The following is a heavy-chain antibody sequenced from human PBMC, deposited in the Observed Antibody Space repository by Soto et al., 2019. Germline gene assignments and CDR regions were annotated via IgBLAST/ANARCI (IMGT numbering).Heavy chain of an antibody. Sequence: GASVKVSCKASGYTFTSYAMHWVRQAPGQRLEWMGWINAGNGNTKYSQKFQGRGTITRDTSASTAYMELSSLRSEDTAVYYCARRGGDYGDYENAFDIWGQGTMVTVSS. CDR1: GYTFTSYA. CDR2: INAGNGNT. CDR3: ARRGGDYGDYENAFDI. D-gene: IGHD4-17*01. V-gene: IGHV1-3*01. J-gene: IGHJ3*02.